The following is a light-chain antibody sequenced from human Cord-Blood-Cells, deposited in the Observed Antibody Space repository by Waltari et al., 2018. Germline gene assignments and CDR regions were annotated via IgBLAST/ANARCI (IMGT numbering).Light chain of an antibody. CDR2: RNN. V-gene: IGLV1-47*01. J-gene: IGLJ3*02. CDR3: AAWDDSLSGTV. CDR1: SSTIGSNY. Sequence: HSLLTPPPSGSATPWQWVTSSDSGGSSTIGSNYVYWYQQPPGTAPKLLIYRNNQRRSGGPDRFSGSKSVTSASLAISGPRSEDEADYYCAAWDDSLSGTVFGGGTKLTVL.